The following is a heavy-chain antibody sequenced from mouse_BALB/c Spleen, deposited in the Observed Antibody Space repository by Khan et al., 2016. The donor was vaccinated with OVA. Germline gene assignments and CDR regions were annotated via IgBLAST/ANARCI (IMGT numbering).Heavy chain of an antibody. V-gene: IGHV1S136*01. D-gene: IGHD1-2*01. CDR2: IYPYNDDT. CDR3: TRQLWLQGFPY. Sequence: VQLQQSGPELVKPGASVKMSCMASGYTFTSYVIHWVRQKPGQDLEWIGYIYPYNDDTKYNEKFKGKATLTSDKSSSTAFMELSSLTSEDSAVYYCTRQLWLQGFPYWGQGTLVTVSA. CDR1: GYTFTSYV. J-gene: IGHJ3*01.